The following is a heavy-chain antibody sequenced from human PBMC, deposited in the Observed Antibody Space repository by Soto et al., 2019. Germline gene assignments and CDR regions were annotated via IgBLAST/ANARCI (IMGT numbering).Heavy chain of an antibody. D-gene: IGHD1-1*01. Sequence: ASETLSLTCTVSGASISGYYWSWIRKSAGKGLEWIGRIYATGTTDYNPSLKSRVMMSVDTSKKQFSLRLRSVTAADTAVYYCVRDGTKTLRDWFDPWGQGISVTVSS. J-gene: IGHJ5*02. V-gene: IGHV4-4*07. CDR3: VRDGTKTLRDWFDP. CDR1: GASISGYY. CDR2: IYATGTT.